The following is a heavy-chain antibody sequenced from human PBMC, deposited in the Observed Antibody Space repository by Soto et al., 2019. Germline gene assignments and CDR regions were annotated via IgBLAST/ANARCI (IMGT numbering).Heavy chain of an antibody. V-gene: IGHV1-2*02. D-gene: IGHD6-19*01. J-gene: IGHJ6*02. CDR3: ARLRGQFYYGMDV. Sequence: ASVKVSCKASGYNFIGYYIHWVRQAPGQGLQWMGWIDPNNGDTDSAQKFQGRITMTRDTSISTVYMDLSSLRIDDTAIYYCARLRGQFYYGMDVWGQGTTVTVSS. CDR2: IDPNNGDT. CDR1: GYNFIGYY.